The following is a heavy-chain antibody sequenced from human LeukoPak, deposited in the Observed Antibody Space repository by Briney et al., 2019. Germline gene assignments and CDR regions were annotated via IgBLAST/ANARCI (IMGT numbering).Heavy chain of an antibody. CDR1: GFTFNSHW. D-gene: IGHD3-10*01. Sequence: PGGPLRLSCATSGFTFNSHWMNWIRQPPGKGLEWIGETNHSGSTNYNPSLKSRVTISVDTSKNQFSLKLSSVTAADTAVYYCARPYGSGSYYRVEHWGQGTLVTVSS. CDR2: TNHSGST. V-gene: IGHV4-34*01. J-gene: IGHJ4*02. CDR3: ARPYGSGSYYRVEH.